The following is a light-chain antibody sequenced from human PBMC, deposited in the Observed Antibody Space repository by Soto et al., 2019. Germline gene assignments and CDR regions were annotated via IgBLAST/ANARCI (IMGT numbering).Light chain of an antibody. CDR1: SSDVGRYNY. V-gene: IGLV2-8*01. CDR3: SSYAGTNNV. J-gene: IGLJ1*01. CDR2: EVT. Sequence: SPLTQPPSASWSPGQSVTMSCSGTSSDVGRYNYVSWYQQHPGKAPKLMIYEVTKRPSGVPDRFSGSKSGNTASLTVSGLQAEDEADYYCSSYAGTNNVFGTGTKVTVL.